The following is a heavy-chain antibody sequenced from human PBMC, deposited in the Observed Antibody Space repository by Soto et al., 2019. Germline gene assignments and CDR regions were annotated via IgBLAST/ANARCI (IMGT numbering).Heavy chain of an antibody. V-gene: IGHV1-18*01. J-gene: IGHJ4*02. CDR2: ITVYNGNT. CDR3: ARWLQLRPLDY. Sequence: ASVKVSCKASGYTFTSFGIGWVRQAPGQGLEYTGWITVYNGNTNYAQKFQDRVTMTVDTSTNTAYMELRSLKSADTGVYYCARWLQLRPLDYWGQGTLVTVSS. CDR1: GYTFTSFG. D-gene: IGHD5-12*01.